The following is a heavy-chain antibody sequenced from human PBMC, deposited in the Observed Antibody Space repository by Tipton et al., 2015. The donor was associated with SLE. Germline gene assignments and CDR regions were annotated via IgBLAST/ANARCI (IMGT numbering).Heavy chain of an antibody. CDR2: INHSGST. D-gene: IGHD6-13*01. V-gene: IGHV4-34*01. CDR1: GGSFSGYY. J-gene: IGHJ6*03. CDR3: ARGIAAAHRRYYMDV. Sequence: LRLSCVVYGGSFSGYYWSWIRQPPGKGLEWIGEINHSGSTNYNPSLKSRVTISVDTSKNQFSLKLSSVTAAETAVYYCARGIAAAHRRYYMDVWGKGTTVTVSS.